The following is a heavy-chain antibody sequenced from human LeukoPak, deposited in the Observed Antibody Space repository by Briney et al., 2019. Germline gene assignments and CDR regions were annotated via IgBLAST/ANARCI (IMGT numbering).Heavy chain of an antibody. CDR2: ISGNGGTA. CDR1: GFTFSSYP. V-gene: IGHV3-23*01. Sequence: PGGSLRLSCAASGFTFSSYPVSWVRQAPGRGLEWVSAISGNGGTANYADSAKGRFTISRDNSKNTLYPQMNTLRAEDTAVYYCASPGAAAAAPGFDYWGQGTLVTVSP. D-gene: IGHD6-25*01. CDR3: ASPGAAAAAPGFDY. J-gene: IGHJ4*02.